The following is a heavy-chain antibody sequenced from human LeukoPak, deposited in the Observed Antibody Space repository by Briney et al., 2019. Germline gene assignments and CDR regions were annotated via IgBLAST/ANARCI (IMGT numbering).Heavy chain of an antibody. V-gene: IGHV4-4*07. CDR1: GASITTYY. J-gene: IGHJ4*02. CDR3: TTIKWGPIDY. D-gene: IGHD7-27*01. CDR2: IYISGGT. Sequence: SETLSLTCSVSGASITTYYWSWIRQPAGKGLEWIGRIYISGGTNYNPSLKSRVTMSLDTSKNQFSLKMSSVTAADTAVYYCTTIKWGPIDYWGQGTLVTVSS.